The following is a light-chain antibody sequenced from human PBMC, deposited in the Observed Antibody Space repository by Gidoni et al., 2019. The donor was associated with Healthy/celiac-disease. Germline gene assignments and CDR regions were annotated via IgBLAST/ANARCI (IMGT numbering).Light chain of an antibody. V-gene: IGLV3-1*01. Sequence: SYELTQPPSVSVSPGQTASITCSGDKLGDKYACWYQQKPGQSPVLVIYQDTERPSGIPERFSGSNSGNTATLTISGTPATDEADYYCQAWDSSTGVVFGGGTKLTVL. CDR1: KLGDKY. J-gene: IGLJ3*02. CDR3: QAWDSSTGVV. CDR2: QDT.